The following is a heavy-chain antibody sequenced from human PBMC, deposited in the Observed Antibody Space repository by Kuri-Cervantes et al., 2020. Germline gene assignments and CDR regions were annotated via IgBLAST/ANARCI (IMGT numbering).Heavy chain of an antibody. CDR3: ARWVYYDFWSGPSYDAFDI. V-gene: IGHV4-30-2*02. CDR1: GGSISSGGYS. D-gene: IGHD3-3*01. Sequence: LRLSCAVSGGSISSGGYSWSWIRQPPGKGLEWIGYIYHSGSTYYNPSLKSRVTISVDTSKNQFSLKLSSVTAADTAVYYCARWVYYDFWSGPSYDAFDIWGQGTMVTVSS. CDR2: IYHSGST. J-gene: IGHJ3*02.